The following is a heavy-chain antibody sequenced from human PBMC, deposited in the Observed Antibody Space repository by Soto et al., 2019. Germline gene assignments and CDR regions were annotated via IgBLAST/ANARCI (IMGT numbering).Heavy chain of an antibody. Sequence: SETLSLTCTISGGSISGYYWTWIRQSPGKGLEYIGYVYNGNTNYNPSLNSRVTISVDTSKNQFSLKLSSVTAADTAVYYCARGFYDSRGYSSPFDNWGQGILVT. J-gene: IGHJ5*02. V-gene: IGHV4-59*01. D-gene: IGHD3-22*01. CDR1: GGSISGYY. CDR3: ARGFYDSRGYSSPFDN. CDR2: VYNGNT.